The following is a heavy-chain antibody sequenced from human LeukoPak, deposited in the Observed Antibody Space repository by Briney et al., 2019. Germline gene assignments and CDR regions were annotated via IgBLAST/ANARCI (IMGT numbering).Heavy chain of an antibody. CDR3: ARGGNGYLFDY. CDR2: IYTSGST. CDR1: GGSISSGSYY. V-gene: IGHV4-61*02. J-gene: IGHJ4*02. D-gene: IGHD5-18*01. Sequence: SQTLSLTCTVSGGSISSGSYYWSWIRQPAGKGLEWIGRIYTSGSTNYNPSLKSRVTISVDTSKNQFSLKLSSVTAADTAVYYCARGGNGYLFDYWGQGTLVTVSS.